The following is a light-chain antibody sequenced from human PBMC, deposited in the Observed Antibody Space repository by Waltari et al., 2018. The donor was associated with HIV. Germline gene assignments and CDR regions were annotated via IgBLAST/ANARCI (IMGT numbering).Light chain of an antibody. J-gene: IGLJ2*01. V-gene: IGLV1-47*01. CDR1: TSNVESNY. Sequence: QSVLTQPPSASGTPGQRVTISCFGGTSNVESNYVYWYQQVPGTTPKLLIYMNHERPSGVPDRFSGSKSGTSASLAGSGLRSEDEAAYYCAVWDDSLNGLVFGGGTKLTVL. CDR2: MNH. CDR3: AVWDDSLNGLV.